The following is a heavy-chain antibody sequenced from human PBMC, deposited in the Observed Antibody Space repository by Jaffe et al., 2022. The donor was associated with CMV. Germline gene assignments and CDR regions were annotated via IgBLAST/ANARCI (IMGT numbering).Heavy chain of an antibody. CDR3: ARDPLLRFRGRDSLYYYYYYMDV. CDR2: INAGNGNT. Sequence: QVQLVQSGAEVKKPGASVKVSCKASGYTFTSYAMHWVRQAPGQRLEWMGWINAGNGNTKYSQKFQGRVTITRDTSASTAYMELSSLRSEDTAVYYCARDPLLRFRGRDSLYYYYYYMDVWGKGTTVTVSS. CDR1: GYTFTSYA. D-gene: IGHD3-3*01. V-gene: IGHV1-3*01. J-gene: IGHJ6*03.